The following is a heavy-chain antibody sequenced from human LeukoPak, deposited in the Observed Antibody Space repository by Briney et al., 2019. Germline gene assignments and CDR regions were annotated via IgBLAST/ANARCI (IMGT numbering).Heavy chain of an antibody. Sequence: GGSLRLSCAASGFTFSSYGMHWVRQAPGKGLEWVAFIRYDGSNKYYADSVKGRFTISRDNSKNTLYLQMNSLGPEDTAMYYCAKVRVVFNWNYAYYFDYWGQGTLVTVSS. V-gene: IGHV3-30*02. CDR1: GFTFSSYG. CDR2: IRYDGSNK. J-gene: IGHJ4*02. CDR3: AKVRVVFNWNYAYYFDY. D-gene: IGHD1-7*01.